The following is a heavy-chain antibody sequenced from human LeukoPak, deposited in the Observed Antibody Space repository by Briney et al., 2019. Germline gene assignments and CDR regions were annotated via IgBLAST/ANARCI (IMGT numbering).Heavy chain of an antibody. CDR1: GFTFSSYA. Sequence: GGSLRLSCAASGFTFSSYAMHWVRQAPGKGLEWVAVISYDGSNKYYADSVKGRFTISRDNSKNTLYLQMNSLRAEDTAVYYCASAYCGGDCLLTWGQGTLVTVSS. CDR2: ISYDGSNK. V-gene: IGHV3-30-3*01. J-gene: IGHJ5*02. D-gene: IGHD2-21*02. CDR3: ASAYCGGDCLLT.